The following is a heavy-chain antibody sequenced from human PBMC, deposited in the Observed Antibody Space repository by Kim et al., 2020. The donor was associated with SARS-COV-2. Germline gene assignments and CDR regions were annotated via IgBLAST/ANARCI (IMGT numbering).Heavy chain of an antibody. J-gene: IGHJ6*02. V-gene: IGHV3-48*01. CDR1: GFTFSSYS. D-gene: IGHD6-19*01. Sequence: GGSLRLSCAASGFTFSSYSMNWVRQAPGKGLEWVSYISSSCSTIYYADSVKGRFTISRDNAKNSLYLQMNSLRAEDTAVYYCARDRSSSGWTYGMDVWGQGTTVTVSS. CDR3: ARDRSSSGWTYGMDV. CDR2: ISSSCSTI.